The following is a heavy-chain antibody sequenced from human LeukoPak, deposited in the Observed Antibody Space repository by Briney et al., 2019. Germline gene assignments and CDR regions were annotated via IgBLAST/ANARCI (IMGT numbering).Heavy chain of an antibody. CDR1: GLTFSSYE. V-gene: IGHV3-48*03. Sequence: PGGSLILSCAASGLTFSSYEMNWDRQAPGQGLEWVAYISSSGNTVHYAGSVKGRFTISRDNAKNSLYLQMNRLRAEDTAVYYCTKETPQMDVWGKGTTVTVSS. CDR3: TKETPQMDV. D-gene: IGHD2-15*01. CDR2: ISSSGNTV. J-gene: IGHJ6*04.